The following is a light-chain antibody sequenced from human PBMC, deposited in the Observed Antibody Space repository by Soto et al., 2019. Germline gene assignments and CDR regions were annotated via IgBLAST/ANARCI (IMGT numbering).Light chain of an antibody. CDR1: QGLSSY. CDR3: QQLNSYPIT. J-gene: IGKJ3*01. CDR2: STS. Sequence: DIQLTQSPSFLSASVGDRVTITCRASQGLSSYLAWYQQKPGMAPKLLIYSTSTLQSGVPARFSGSASGTEFTLTISSLQPEDFATYYCQQLNSYPITFGPGTKEDI. V-gene: IGKV1-9*01.